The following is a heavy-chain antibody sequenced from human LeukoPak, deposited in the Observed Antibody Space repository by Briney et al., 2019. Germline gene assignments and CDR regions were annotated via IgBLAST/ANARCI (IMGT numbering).Heavy chain of an antibody. CDR3: ARDALENWFDP. CDR2: IVVGSGNT. CDR1: GFTFTSSA. J-gene: IGHJ5*02. Sequence: GASVKVSCKASGFTFTSSAMQWVRRARGQRLEWIGWIVVGSGNTNYAQKFQERVTITRDMSTSTAYMELSSLRSEDTAVYYCARDALENWFDPWGQGTLDTVSS. V-gene: IGHV1-58*02.